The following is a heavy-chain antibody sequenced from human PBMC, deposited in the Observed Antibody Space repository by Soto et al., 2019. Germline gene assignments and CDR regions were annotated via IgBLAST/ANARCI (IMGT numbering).Heavy chain of an antibody. V-gene: IGHV4-31*03. CDR2: IYYSGST. J-gene: IGHJ6*03. Sequence: SETLSLTCPVSGGSISGGCYYWSWIRQHPGKGLEWIGYIYYSGSTYYNPSLKSRVTISVDTSKNQFSLKLSSVTAADTAVYYCARGRYCSSTSCPTYYYYYYMDVWGKGTTVTVSS. CDR3: ARGRYCSSTSCPTYYYYYYMDV. D-gene: IGHD2-2*01. CDR1: GGSISGGCYY.